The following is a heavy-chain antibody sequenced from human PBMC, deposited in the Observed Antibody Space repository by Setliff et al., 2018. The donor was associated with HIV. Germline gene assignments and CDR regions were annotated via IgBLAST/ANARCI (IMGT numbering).Heavy chain of an antibody. CDR2: IYPSGSA. CDR3: ARHGRYSGRYLRYFDY. D-gene: IGHD1-26*01. CDR1: GGSIIGRY. J-gene: IGHJ4*02. V-gene: IGHV4-4*07. Sequence: PSETLSLTCTVSGGSIIGRYWSWIRQPAGKGLEWIGRIYPSGSANYNPSLKSRAIISVDTSKNQFALKLNSVTAADTAVYYCARHGRYSGRYLRYFDYWGQGTQVTVSS.